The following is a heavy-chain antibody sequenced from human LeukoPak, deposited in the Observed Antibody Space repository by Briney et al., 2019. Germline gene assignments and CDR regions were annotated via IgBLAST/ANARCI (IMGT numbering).Heavy chain of an antibody. CDR2: INSDGSST. CDR1: GFSFSSYW. CDR3: AKDLYYYDSSGYYTTDY. Sequence: PGGSLRLSCAASGFSFSSYWMHWVRQAPGKGLVWVSRINSDGSSTSYADSVKGRFTISRDNSKNTLYLQMNSLRAEDTAVYYCAKDLYYYDSSGYYTTDYWGQGTLVTVSS. V-gene: IGHV3-74*01. D-gene: IGHD3-22*01. J-gene: IGHJ4*02.